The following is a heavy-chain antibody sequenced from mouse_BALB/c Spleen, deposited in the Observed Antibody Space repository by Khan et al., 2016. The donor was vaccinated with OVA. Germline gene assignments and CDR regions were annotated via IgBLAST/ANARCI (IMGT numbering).Heavy chain of an antibody. Sequence: QIQLVQSGPELKKPGETVKISCKASGYTFTNYGMNWVKQSPGKALKWMGWINTYTGEPTYADDFKGRFAFSLETSASTAYLQINNLKNEDTATYCGARAPYFSYALDYWGQGTSVTVSS. CDR3: ARAPYFSYALDY. CDR1: GYTFTNYG. CDR2: INTYTGEP. V-gene: IGHV9-3-1*01. D-gene: IGHD2-10*01. J-gene: IGHJ4*01.